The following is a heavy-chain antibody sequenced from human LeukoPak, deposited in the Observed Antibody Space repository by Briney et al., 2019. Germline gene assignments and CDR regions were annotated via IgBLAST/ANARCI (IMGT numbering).Heavy chain of an antibody. J-gene: IGHJ1*01. Sequence: QPGGSLRLSCATSGFTFSSYWMSWVRQAPGKGLVWVSRINSDGSSTTYADSVKGRFTVSRDNAKNSLYLQMNSLRAEDMAVYFCVRDLMGSGATTAYLHHWGQGTLVTVSS. CDR1: GFTFSSYW. D-gene: IGHD4/OR15-4a*01. V-gene: IGHV3-74*01. CDR2: INSDGSST. CDR3: VRDLMGSGATTAYLHH.